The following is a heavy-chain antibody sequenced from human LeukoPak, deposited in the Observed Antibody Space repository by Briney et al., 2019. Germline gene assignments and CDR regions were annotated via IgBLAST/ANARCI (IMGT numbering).Heavy chain of an antibody. V-gene: IGHV4-59*01. D-gene: IGHD5-24*01. Sequence: NPSETLSLTCTVSGGSISRYYWSWIRQPPGKGLEWIGYTYYNGNINYNPSLKSRVTMSVDTSKNQFSLKLSSVTAADTAVYYCARYLSATKGAFDIWGQGTMVTVSS. CDR3: ARYLSATKGAFDI. CDR2: TYYNGNI. CDR1: GGSISRYY. J-gene: IGHJ3*02.